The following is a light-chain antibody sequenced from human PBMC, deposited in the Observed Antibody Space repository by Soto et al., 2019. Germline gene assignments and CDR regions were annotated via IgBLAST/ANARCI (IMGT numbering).Light chain of an antibody. V-gene: IGKV3-20*01. Sequence: EIVLTQSPGTLSLSPGERATLSCRTSQSLTSGYLAWYQQKPGQALRLLIYGASNRAPGIPDRFSGGGSGTDFTLTISRLEPEDFAVYYCQQYGTAPYTFGQGTKVEIK. CDR1: QSLTSGY. CDR3: QQYGTAPYT. J-gene: IGKJ2*01. CDR2: GAS.